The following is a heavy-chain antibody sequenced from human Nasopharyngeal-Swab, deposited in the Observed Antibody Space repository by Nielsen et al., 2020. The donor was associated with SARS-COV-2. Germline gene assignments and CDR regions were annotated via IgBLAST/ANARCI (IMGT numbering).Heavy chain of an antibody. J-gene: IGHJ6*02. D-gene: IGHD3-9*01. CDR2: ISYDGSNK. CDR1: GFNFSSYG. Sequence: GESLEISCAASGFNFSSYGMHWVRQAPGKGLEWVAVISYDGSNKYYADSVKGQFTISRDNSKNTLYLQMNSLRTEDTAVYYCAKEAGYYDILTGYYLSLGYGMDVWGQGTTVTVSS. V-gene: IGHV3-30*18. CDR3: AKEAGYYDILTGYYLSLGYGMDV.